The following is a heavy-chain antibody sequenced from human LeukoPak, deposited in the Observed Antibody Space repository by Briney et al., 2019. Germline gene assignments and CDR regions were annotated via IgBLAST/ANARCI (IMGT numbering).Heavy chain of an antibody. CDR3: ARDRWFGEFAFDN. D-gene: IGHD3-10*01. Sequence: SGTLSLTCTASGGSISSYDWSWIRQPPGKGLEWVGCIYYSGSTNYNPSLRRRDAISVDTSKNQFSRKLSSVTAADTAVYYCARDRWFGEFAFDNWGQGTLVTVSS. J-gene: IGHJ4*02. V-gene: IGHV4-59*01. CDR1: GGSISSYD. CDR2: IYYSGST.